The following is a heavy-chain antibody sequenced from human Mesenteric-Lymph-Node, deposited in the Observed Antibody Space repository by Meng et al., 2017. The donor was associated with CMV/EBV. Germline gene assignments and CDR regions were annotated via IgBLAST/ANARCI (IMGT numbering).Heavy chain of an antibody. CDR1: AYLSSGVYC. CDR3: ASYYYGSGSYTYYFDY. Sequence: AYLSSGVYCCCWIRHHPGTGLGWVWYIYFSGSTYSNPSLKRRVTISVDTSKNQFSLKLSSVTAADTAVYYCASYYYGSGSYTYYFDYWGQGTLVTVSS. CDR2: IYFSGST. D-gene: IGHD3-10*01. J-gene: IGHJ4*02. V-gene: IGHV4-31*02.